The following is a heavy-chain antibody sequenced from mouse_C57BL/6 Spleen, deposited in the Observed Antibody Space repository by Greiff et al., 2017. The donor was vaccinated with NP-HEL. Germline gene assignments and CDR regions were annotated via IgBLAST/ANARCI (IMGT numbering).Heavy chain of an antibody. Sequence: VQLVESGAELVKPGASVKISCKASGYAFSSYWMNWVKQRPGKGLEWIGQIYPGDGDTNYNGKFKGKATLTADKSSSTAYMQLSSLTSEDSAVYFCARPYYDYGYYYAMDYWGQGTSVTVSS. CDR3: ARPYYDYGYYYAMDY. V-gene: IGHV1-80*01. D-gene: IGHD2-4*01. J-gene: IGHJ4*01. CDR1: GYAFSSYW. CDR2: IYPGDGDT.